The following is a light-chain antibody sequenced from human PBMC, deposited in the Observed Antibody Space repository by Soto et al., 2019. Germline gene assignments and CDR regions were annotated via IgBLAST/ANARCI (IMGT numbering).Light chain of an antibody. Sequence: EIVLTQSPATLSLSPGERATLSCRASQTVRSYYFAWYQRKRGQPPRLLIYDTSTRATGIPARFSGSGSGTDFTLTISSLEPEDFAVYYCQQRSNWPPLTFGGGTKVEIK. CDR1: QTVRSY. V-gene: IGKV3-11*01. CDR2: DTS. CDR3: QQRSNWPPLT. J-gene: IGKJ4*01.